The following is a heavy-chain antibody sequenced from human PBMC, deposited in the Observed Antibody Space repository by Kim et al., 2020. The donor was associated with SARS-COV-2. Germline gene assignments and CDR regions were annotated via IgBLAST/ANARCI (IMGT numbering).Heavy chain of an antibody. CDR3: AKSHFADGSGWSDY. J-gene: IGHJ4*02. CDR2: ISFDGGSK. D-gene: IGHD6-19*01. CDR1: GFTFTSYG. V-gene: IGHV3-30*18. Sequence: GGSLRLSCAASGFTFTSYGMHWVRQGPGKGLEWVALISFDGGSKYYADSVKGRFTISRDNSKSTLDLQMNSLRADDTAVYYCAKSHFADGSGWSDYWGQGTLVTVSS.